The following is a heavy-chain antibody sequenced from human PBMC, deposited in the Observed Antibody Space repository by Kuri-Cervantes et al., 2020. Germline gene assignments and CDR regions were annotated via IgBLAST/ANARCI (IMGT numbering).Heavy chain of an antibody. D-gene: IGHD6-6*01. Sequence: SETLSLTCTVSGGSLSSGDSFWHWIRQPPGKGPEWIGYIYYSGTTWYTPSLRSRVSMSVDTFTTQFSLKLDSVTATDTAVYYCARARSSSPFFDFWGQGILVNRLL. CDR2: IYYSGTT. J-gene: IGHJ4*02. CDR1: GGSLSSGDSF. V-gene: IGHV4-30-4*01. CDR3: ARARSSSPFFDF.